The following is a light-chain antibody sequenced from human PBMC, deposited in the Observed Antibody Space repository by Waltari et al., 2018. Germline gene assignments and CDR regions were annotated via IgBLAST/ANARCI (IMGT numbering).Light chain of an antibody. Sequence: SYVLTQPPSVSVDPGKTARLTCGGDDIESKSVNWYQQKPGKAPVLVMFYDNDRPSDLPARFSGSNSGNTATLTITWVEAGDEADYHCQVWDDVTNSGVFGGGTKLTVL. CDR2: YDN. CDR1: DIESKS. J-gene: IGLJ2*01. CDR3: QVWDDVTNSGV. V-gene: IGLV3-21*04.